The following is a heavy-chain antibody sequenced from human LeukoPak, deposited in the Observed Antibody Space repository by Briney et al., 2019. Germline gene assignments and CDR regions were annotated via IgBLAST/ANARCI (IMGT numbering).Heavy chain of an antibody. V-gene: IGHV4-34*01. D-gene: IGHD6-19*01. CDR2: INHSGST. CDR3: ARGFGYSSGWSSLTDY. Sequence: PSETLSLTCAVYGGSFSGYYWSWIRQPPGKGLEWIGEINHSGSTNYNPSLKSRVTISVDTSKNQFSLKLSSVTAADTAVYYCARGFGYSSGWSSLTDYWGQGTLVTVSS. CDR1: GGSFSGYY. J-gene: IGHJ4*02.